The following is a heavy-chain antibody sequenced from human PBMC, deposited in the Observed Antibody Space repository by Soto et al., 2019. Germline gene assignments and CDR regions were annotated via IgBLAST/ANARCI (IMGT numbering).Heavy chain of an antibody. D-gene: IGHD3-22*01. Sequence: GSLRLYGAASVFTFSGSAMHWVRQASGKGLEWVGRIRSKANSHATAHAASVKGRFIISRDDSKNTAYLQMNSLKTEDTAVYYCTTTGEYYYDSSGYYSLDYWGQGTLVTVSS. V-gene: IGHV3-73*01. CDR1: VFTFSGSA. J-gene: IGHJ4*02. CDR3: TTTGEYYYDSSGYYSLDY. CDR2: IRSKANSHAT.